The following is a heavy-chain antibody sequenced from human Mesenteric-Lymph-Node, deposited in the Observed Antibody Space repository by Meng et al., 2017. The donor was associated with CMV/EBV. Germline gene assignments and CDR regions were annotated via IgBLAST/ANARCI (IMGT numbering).Heavy chain of an antibody. D-gene: IGHD6-19*01. V-gene: IGHV3-9*01. J-gene: IGHJ4*02. CDR1: GFIFDDYV. Sequence: SLKISCAASGFIFDDYVMYWVRQAPGKGLEWASGISWNSNRIGYADSVKGRFTISRDNAKNSLYLQMNSLRAEDTAVYYCARDLGGWYALDYWGRGTLVTVSS. CDR3: ARDLGGWYALDY. CDR2: ISWNSNRI.